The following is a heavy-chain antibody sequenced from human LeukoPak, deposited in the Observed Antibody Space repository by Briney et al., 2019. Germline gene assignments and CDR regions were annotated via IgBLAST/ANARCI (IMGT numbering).Heavy chain of an antibody. V-gene: IGHV1-69*06. D-gene: IGHD1-1*01. CDR1: GGTFSNYA. CDR2: INPIFGTT. CDR3: ARTTSDYFFDY. J-gene: IGHJ4*02. Sequence: GSPVKVSCKASGGTFSNYAISWVRQAPGQGLEWMGRINPIFGTTNYEQKFQGRVTITADKSTNTAYMELSSLRSEDTAVYYCARTTSDYFFDYWGQGSLVTVSS.